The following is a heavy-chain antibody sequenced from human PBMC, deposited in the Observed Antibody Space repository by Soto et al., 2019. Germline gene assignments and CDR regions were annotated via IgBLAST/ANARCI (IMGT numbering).Heavy chain of an antibody. CDR1: GFTFSSYG. V-gene: IGHV3-30*18. D-gene: IGHD3-22*01. CDR2: ISRDGSSI. Sequence: QVQLVESGGGVVQPGRSLRLSCAASGFTFSSYGMHWVRQAPGKGLDWVAVISRDGSSIYYADSVKGRFTISRDNSKSTLYLQMNSLRAEDTAMYYCANDCYASSGCSYWCQGTLFTVSS. J-gene: IGHJ4*02. CDR3: ANDCYASSGCSY.